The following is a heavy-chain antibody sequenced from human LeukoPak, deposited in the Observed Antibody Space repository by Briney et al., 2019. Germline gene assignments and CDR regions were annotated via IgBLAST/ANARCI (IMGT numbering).Heavy chain of an antibody. CDR2: ISYDGSNK. CDR1: GFTFSSYA. Sequence: GGSLRLSCGAYGFTFSSYAMSWGGPAPGKGLEWVAVISYDGSNKYYADSVKGRFTISRDNSKNTLYLQVNSLRAEDTAVYYCAKFARMALDYWGQGTLVTVSS. J-gene: IGHJ4*02. CDR3: AKFARMALDY. V-gene: IGHV3-30*18. D-gene: IGHD2-8*01.